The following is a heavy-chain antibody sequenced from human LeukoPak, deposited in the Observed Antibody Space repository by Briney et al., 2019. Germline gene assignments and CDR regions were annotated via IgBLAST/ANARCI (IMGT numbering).Heavy chain of an antibody. Sequence: ASVKVSCKPSGFTFTSYYIHWVRQAPGQGPEWMGWMNPSSGSTKFAQKFQGRVSMTRDTSISAAYMDLSSLRFDDTAVYFCARGTGDWGLHYFAYWGQGTLVTVSS. D-gene: IGHD7-27*01. CDR1: GFTFTSYY. J-gene: IGHJ4*02. CDR2: MNPSSGST. CDR3: ARGTGDWGLHYFAY. V-gene: IGHV1-2*02.